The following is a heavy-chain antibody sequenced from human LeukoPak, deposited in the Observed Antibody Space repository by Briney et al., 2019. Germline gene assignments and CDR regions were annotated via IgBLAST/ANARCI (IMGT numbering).Heavy chain of an antibody. D-gene: IGHD3-16*01. Sequence: GGSLRLSCAASGFTLSSYAMSWVRQAPGTGLEWVSAISGSGGSTYYADSVQGRFTISRDNSKNTLYLQIKSLRSEDTAVDCCSKDGGSVITAFYNSGQRSLVTAS. J-gene: IGHJ4*02. V-gene: IGHV3-23*01. CDR1: GFTLSSYA. CDR3: SKDGGSVITAFYN. CDR2: ISGSGGST.